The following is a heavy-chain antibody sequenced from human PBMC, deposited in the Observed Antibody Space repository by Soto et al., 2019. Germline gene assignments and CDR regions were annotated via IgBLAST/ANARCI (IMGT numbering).Heavy chain of an antibody. CDR3: AKERATTTAFDY. CDR1: GFTFSRDG. V-gene: IGHV3-23*01. CDR2: ITDNGGST. Sequence: EVQLLESGGGLVQAGGSLRLSCAASGFTFSRDGMSWVRQAPGKGLEWVSLITDNGGSTYYADSVKGRFTISRDNTKNTLPLQMNSLIAEDTAVYYCAKERATTTAFDYWGQGALVTVSS. J-gene: IGHJ4*02. D-gene: IGHD4-17*01.